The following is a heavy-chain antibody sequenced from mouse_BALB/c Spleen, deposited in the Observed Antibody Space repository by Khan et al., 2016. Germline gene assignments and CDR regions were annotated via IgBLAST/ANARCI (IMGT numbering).Heavy chain of an antibody. CDR3: ARGGLLWFDY. Sequence: EVQLVESGGGLVQPGGSLKLSCAASGFTFSSYGMSWVRQTPDKRLELVATINSNGGSTYYPDSVKGRFTISRDNAKNTLYLQMSSLKSEDTAMYYCARGGLLWFDYWGQGTTLTVSS. V-gene: IGHV5-6-3*01. CDR1: GFTFSSYG. CDR2: INSNGGST. J-gene: IGHJ2*01. D-gene: IGHD2-1*01.